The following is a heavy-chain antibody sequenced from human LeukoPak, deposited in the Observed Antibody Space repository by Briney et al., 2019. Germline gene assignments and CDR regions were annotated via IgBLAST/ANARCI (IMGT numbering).Heavy chain of an antibody. D-gene: IGHD3-22*01. J-gene: IGHJ4*02. V-gene: IGHV4-38-2*02. CDR3: ARDKSLFYVDSSGYFQARDFDY. CDR1: SLTNGYH. Sequence: SETLSLTCTASSLTNGYHWGWIRQSPGKGLEWIGSVYRSGTTYYSPSLTTRVDISIDTPKKQFSLNLSSVTAADTAVYYCARDKSLFYVDSSGYFQARDFDYWGQGILVTVSS. CDR2: VYRSGTT.